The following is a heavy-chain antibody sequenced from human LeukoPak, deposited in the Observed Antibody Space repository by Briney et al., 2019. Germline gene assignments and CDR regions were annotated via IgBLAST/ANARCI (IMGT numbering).Heavy chain of an antibody. V-gene: IGHV3-74*01. CDR1: GFTFSSHW. J-gene: IGHJ4*02. Sequence: GGSLRLSCAASGFTFSSHWMHWVRQDPGKGLVWVSRIDNDGSSTVYADSVKGRFTISRDNAKNSLYLQMNSLRAEDTALYYCAKHSPYGGNVKWGQGTLVTVSS. CDR2: IDNDGSST. CDR3: AKHSPYGGNVK. D-gene: IGHD4-23*01.